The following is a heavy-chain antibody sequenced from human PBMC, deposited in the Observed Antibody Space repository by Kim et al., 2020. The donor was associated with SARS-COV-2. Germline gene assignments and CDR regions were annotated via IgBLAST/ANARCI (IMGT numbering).Heavy chain of an antibody. Sequence: GGSLRLSCAASGFTFDDYAMHWVRQAPGKGLEWVSGISWNSGSIGYADSVKGRFTISRDNAKNSLYLQMNSLRAEDTALYYCAKDIHGSGSHTELDYWGQGTLVTVSS. D-gene: IGHD3-10*01. J-gene: IGHJ4*02. V-gene: IGHV3-9*01. CDR2: ISWNSGSI. CDR1: GFTFDDYA. CDR3: AKDIHGSGSHTELDY.